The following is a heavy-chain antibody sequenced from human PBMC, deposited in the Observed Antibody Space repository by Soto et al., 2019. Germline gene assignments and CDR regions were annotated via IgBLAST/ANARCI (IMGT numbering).Heavy chain of an antibody. D-gene: IGHD6-13*01. CDR2: IYYSGST. CDR1: GGSISSGGYY. V-gene: IGHV4-31*03. CDR3: ARDKASSSWSYYYYYGMDV. Sequence: SETLSLTCTVSGGSISSGGYYWSWIRQHPGKGLEWIGYIYYSGSTYYNPSLKSRVTISVDTSKNQFSLKLSSVTAADTAVYYCARDKASSSWSYYYYYGMDVWGQGTTVTVSS. J-gene: IGHJ6*02.